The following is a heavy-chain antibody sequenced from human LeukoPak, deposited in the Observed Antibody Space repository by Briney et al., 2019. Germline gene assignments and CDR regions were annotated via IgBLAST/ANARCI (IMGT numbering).Heavy chain of an antibody. V-gene: IGHV3-33*01. J-gene: IGHJ6*02. D-gene: IGHD1-26*01. Sequence: GGSLRLSCAASGFTFSSYGMHWVRQAPGNGLEWVAVIWYDGSNKYYADSVKGRFTISRDNSKNTLYLQMNSLRAEDTAVYYCARGGIVGATDYYYGMDVWGQGTTVTVSS. CDR3: ARGGIVGATDYYYGMDV. CDR2: IWYDGSNK. CDR1: GFTFSSYG.